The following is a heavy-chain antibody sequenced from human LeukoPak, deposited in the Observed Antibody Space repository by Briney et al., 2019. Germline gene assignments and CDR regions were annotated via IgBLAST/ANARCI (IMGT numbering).Heavy chain of an antibody. CDR3: ARVGYSSPVMVY. J-gene: IGHJ4*02. V-gene: IGHV1-24*01. CDR2: FGPEDGET. CDR1: GYTLTELS. Sequence: ASVKVSCKVSGYTLTELSMHWVRQAPGKGLEWMGGFGPEDGETIYAQKFQGRVTMTEDTSTDTAYMELSSLRSEDTAVYYCARVGYSSPVMVYWGQGTLVTVSS. D-gene: IGHD6-13*01.